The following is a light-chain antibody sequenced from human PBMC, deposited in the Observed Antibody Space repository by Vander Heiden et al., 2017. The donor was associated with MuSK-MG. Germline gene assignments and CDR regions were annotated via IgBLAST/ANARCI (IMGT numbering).Light chain of an antibody. Sequence: DIQMTQSPSTLSTSVGDRVTITCRASQSINSWLAWYQQKPGNAPKVLIYKASSLESGVPSRFSGSGSGTEFTLTIRSLQPDDFATYYCKQYHSYPLTFGGGTKVEIK. J-gene: IGKJ4*01. CDR2: KAS. V-gene: IGKV1-5*03. CDR1: QSINSW. CDR3: KQYHSYPLT.